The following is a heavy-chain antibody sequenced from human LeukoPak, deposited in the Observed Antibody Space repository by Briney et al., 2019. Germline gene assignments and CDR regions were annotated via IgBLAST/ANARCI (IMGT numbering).Heavy chain of an antibody. CDR3: AGASWHTAMVKIGPNRRKYYFDY. CDR1: GGSISSSSYY. Sequence: SETLSLTCTVSGGSISSSSYYWGWIRQPPGKGLEWIGEINHSGSTNYNPSLKSRVTISVDTSKNQFSLKLSSVTAADTAVYYCAGASWHTAMVKIGPNRRKYYFDYWGQGTLVTVSS. J-gene: IGHJ4*02. CDR2: INHSGST. V-gene: IGHV4-39*07. D-gene: IGHD5-18*01.